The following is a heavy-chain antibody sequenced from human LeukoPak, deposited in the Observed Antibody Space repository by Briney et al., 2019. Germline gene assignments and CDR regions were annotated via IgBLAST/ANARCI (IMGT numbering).Heavy chain of an antibody. CDR2: ISSSSSYI. CDR3: ARDPGIYHGRGGPYDSSGYYGLTPLDY. V-gene: IGHV3-21*01. D-gene: IGHD3-22*01. Sequence: GGSLRLSCAASGFTFSSYSMNWVRQAPGKGLEWVSSISSSSSYIYYADSVKGRFTISRDNAKNSLYLQMNSLRAEDTAVYYCARDPGIYHGRGGPYDSSGYYGLTPLDYWGQGTLVTVSS. J-gene: IGHJ4*02. CDR1: GFTFSSYS.